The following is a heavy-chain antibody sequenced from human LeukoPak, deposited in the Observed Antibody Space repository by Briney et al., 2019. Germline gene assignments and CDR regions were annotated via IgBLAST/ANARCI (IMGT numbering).Heavy chain of an antibody. J-gene: IGHJ3*02. CDR3: ARDPTTVTKGFDI. Sequence: PSETLSLTCTVSDDSLVTIYWTWIRHPPGKDLDWIGYISYSGSTNYSPSLKSRVTISVDTSKNQFSLKLSSVTAADTAVYYCARDPTTVTKGFDIWGQGTMITVSS. D-gene: IGHD4-17*01. CDR2: ISYSGST. V-gene: IGHV4-59*01. CDR1: DDSLVTIY.